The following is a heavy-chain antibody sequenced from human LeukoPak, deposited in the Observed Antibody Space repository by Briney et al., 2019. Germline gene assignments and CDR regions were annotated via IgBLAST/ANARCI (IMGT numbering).Heavy chain of an antibody. CDR3: ARRLDGYGAFDI. V-gene: IGHV3-20*04. CDR2: VKRDGGNT. J-gene: IGHJ3*02. CDR1: GFTFGDYG. D-gene: IGHD5-24*01. Sequence: GGSLRLSCAASGFTFGDYGMSWVRQAPGKGLEWVASVKRDGGNTRYEDSMKGRTTISRDNARNFLYLQMNNLRVEDTALYYCARRLDGYGAFDIWGQGTMVIVSS.